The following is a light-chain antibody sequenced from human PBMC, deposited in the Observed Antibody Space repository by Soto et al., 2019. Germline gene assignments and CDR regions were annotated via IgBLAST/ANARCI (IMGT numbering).Light chain of an antibody. CDR3: QQYGSSPYT. J-gene: IGKJ2*01. CDR1: QSVSSSY. V-gene: IGKV3-20*01. CDR2: GAS. Sequence: IVLTQSPGTLSLSPGERATLSCRASQSVSSSYLAWYQQKPGQAPRLLIYGASSRATGIPDRFSGSGCGTDFTLTISRLEPEDFAVDYCQQYGSSPYTFGQGTKLEIK.